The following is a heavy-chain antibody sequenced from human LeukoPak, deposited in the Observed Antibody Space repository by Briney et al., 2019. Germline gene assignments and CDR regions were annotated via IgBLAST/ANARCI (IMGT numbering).Heavy chain of an antibody. CDR2: INPSGGST. V-gene: IGHV1-46*01. D-gene: IGHD3-10*01. J-gene: IGHJ4*02. CDR3: ARVWFGELVADY. Sequence: ASVKVSCKASGYTFTSYYMHWVRQAPGQGLEWMGIINPSGGSTSYAQKFQGRVTMTRDMSTSTVYMELSSLRSEDTAVYYCARVWFGELVADYWGQGTLVIVSS. CDR1: GYTFTSYY.